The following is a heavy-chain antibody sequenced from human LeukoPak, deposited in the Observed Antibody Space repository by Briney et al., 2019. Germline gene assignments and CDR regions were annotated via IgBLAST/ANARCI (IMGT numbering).Heavy chain of an antibody. Sequence: PGRSLRLSCVVSGFAFRSYAMHWVRQAPGKGLEWVAVISNDGTNKDYADSVKGRFTISRDNAKNSLYLQMNSLRAEDTAVYYCARDGITIFGGEVFYFDYWGQGTLVTVSS. CDR2: ISNDGTNK. CDR3: ARDGITIFGGEVFYFDY. J-gene: IGHJ4*02. D-gene: IGHD3-3*01. CDR1: GFAFRSYA. V-gene: IGHV3-30-3*01.